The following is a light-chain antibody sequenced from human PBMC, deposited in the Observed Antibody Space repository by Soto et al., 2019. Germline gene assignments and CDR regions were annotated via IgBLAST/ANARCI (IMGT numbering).Light chain of an antibody. V-gene: IGKV1-17*01. CDR1: QGIRND. J-gene: IGKJ5*01. CDR2: VAS. Sequence: DIQMTQSPASLSASVGCRFTITCRASQGIRNDFGWYQQKPGKAAKRLIYVASSLQRGVPSSFSGSGSGTEFTLTFSSMQPEDFASNYCLQHKTLTFGQGTRLEIK. CDR3: LQHKTLT.